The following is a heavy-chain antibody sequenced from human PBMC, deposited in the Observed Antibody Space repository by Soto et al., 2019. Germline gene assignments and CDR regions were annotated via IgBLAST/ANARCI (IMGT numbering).Heavy chain of an antibody. Sequence: QVQLVQAGAEVKKHGASVKVSCKASGYTFTSYGISWVRQAPGQGLEWMGWNSAYNGNTNYAQKLQGRVNMTTDTSTRTAYRELRSLRSDDTAVYDCARDLPPVDYWGQGTMVTVSS. CDR3: ARDLPPVDY. CDR1: GYTFTSYG. J-gene: IGHJ4*02. V-gene: IGHV1-18*01. CDR2: NSAYNGNT.